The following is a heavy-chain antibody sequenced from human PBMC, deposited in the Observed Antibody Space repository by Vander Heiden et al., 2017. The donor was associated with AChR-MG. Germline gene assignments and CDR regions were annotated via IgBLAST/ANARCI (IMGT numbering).Heavy chain of an antibody. Sequence: QITLKESGPTLVKPTQTLTPTCTFSGFSLSTSGVGVGWIRQLPGKALEWLALIYWDDDKRYRPSLKRRLTITKDTSKNQVVLTMTNMDPVDTATYYCANGTGIAAAGIDAFDIWGQGKMGTVSS. CDR2: IYWDDDK. V-gene: IGHV2-5*02. CDR1: GFSLSTSGVG. D-gene: IGHD6-13*01. J-gene: IGHJ3*02. CDR3: ANGTGIAAAGIDAFDI.